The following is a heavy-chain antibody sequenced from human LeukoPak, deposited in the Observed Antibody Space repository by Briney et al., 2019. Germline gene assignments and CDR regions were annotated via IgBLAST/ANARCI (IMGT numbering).Heavy chain of an antibody. CDR2: TYYRSRWYN. J-gene: IGHJ4*02. CDR3: ARVSAWYEFDY. Sequence: SQTLSLTCAISGDSVSNTSAAWTWIRQSPSRGLEWLGRTYYRSRWYNDYAVSVKSRIIINPDTSKNQFSLQLNSVTPEDTAVYYCARVSAWYEFDYWGQGPLVTVSS. V-gene: IGHV6-1*01. D-gene: IGHD6-19*01. CDR1: GDSVSNTSAA.